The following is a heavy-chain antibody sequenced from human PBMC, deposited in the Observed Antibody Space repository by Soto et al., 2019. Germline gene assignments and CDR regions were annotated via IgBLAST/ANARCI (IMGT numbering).Heavy chain of an antibody. CDR3: ARDPLDGYTGYDS. CDR1: GDSITGSY. D-gene: IGHD6-25*01. J-gene: IGHJ5*01. CDR2: IDYSGST. Sequence: SETLSLTCTVSGDSITGSYWWSWIRQLPGGRLEWIGYIDYSGSTDYNPSLKSRLTMSVDTSKSQFSLDVYSVTAADTAVYFCARDPLDGYTGYDSWGQGTLVTVSS. V-gene: IGHV4-59*13.